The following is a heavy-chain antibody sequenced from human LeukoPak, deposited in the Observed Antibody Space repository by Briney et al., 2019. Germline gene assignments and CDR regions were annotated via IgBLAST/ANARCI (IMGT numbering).Heavy chain of an antibody. CDR3: ARDAGVVVITSFAFDI. V-gene: IGHV3-30-3*01. J-gene: IGHJ3*02. Sequence: PGGSLRLSCAASGFTVSSYYMNWVRQAPGKGLEWVAVISYDGSNKYYADSVKGRFTISRDNSKNTLYLQMNSLRAEDTAVYYCARDAGVVVITSFAFDIWGQGTMVTVSS. D-gene: IGHD3-22*01. CDR2: ISYDGSNK. CDR1: GFTVSSYY.